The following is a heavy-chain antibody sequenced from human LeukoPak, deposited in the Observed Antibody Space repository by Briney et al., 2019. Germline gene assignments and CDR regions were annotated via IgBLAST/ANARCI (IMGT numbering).Heavy chain of an antibody. Sequence: ASVKVSCKASGYTFTGYYMHWVRQAPGQGLEWMGWINPNSGGTNYAQKFQGRVTMTRDTSISTAYMELSRLRSDDTAVYYCARTTYYYYGMNVWGQGTAVTVSS. V-gene: IGHV1-2*02. CDR3: ARTTYYYYGMNV. CDR1: GYTFTGYY. CDR2: INPNSGGT. J-gene: IGHJ6*02. D-gene: IGHD1-1*01.